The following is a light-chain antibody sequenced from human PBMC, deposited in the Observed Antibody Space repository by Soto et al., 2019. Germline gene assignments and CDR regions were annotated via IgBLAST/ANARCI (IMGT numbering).Light chain of an antibody. J-gene: IGKJ5*01. CDR3: QQYGSSPIT. V-gene: IGKV3-20*01. CDR1: QNVRGY. CDR2: GAS. Sequence: DIVLTQSPATLSLSPGERATLSCRASQNVRGYLAWYQQKPGQAPRLLIYGASTRATGIPDNFSGSGSGTDFTLTISRLEPEDFAVYYCQQYGSSPITFGQGTRLEIK.